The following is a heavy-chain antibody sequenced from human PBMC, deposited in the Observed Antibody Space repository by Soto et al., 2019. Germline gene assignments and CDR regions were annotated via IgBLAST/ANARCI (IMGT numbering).Heavy chain of an antibody. CDR1: GGSIKSDYY. CDR3: ARGRPNYFYYGLDV. Sequence: PSETLSLTCTVSGGSIKSDYYWAWVRQPPGGGLEWMGYKYYSGATDSDPSLEARVSFSVDTSKNQFFLNVTSVTVADTAVYYCARGRPNYFYYGLDVWGPGIPVTVSS. V-gene: IGHV4-30-4*01. J-gene: IGHJ6*02. CDR2: KYYSGAT.